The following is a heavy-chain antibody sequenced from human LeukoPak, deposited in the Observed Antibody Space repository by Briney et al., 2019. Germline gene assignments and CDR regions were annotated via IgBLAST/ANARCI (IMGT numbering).Heavy chain of an antibody. Sequence: GGSLRLSCVASGFTFSTFFMTWVRRAPGKGLEWVSAISGSGGNTYYTDSVKGRFTISRDNSKNTLYLQMNNLRAEDTALYHCAKGGHFDFWGQGAQVTVSS. J-gene: IGHJ4*02. CDR1: GFTFSTFF. D-gene: IGHD6-25*01. V-gene: IGHV3-23*01. CDR2: ISGSGGNT. CDR3: AKGGHFDF.